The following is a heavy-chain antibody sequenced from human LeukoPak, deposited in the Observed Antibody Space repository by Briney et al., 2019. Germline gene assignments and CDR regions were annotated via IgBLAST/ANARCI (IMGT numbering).Heavy chain of an antibody. D-gene: IGHD3-22*01. CDR2: ISSSGSTI. Sequence: GGSLRLSCAASGFTFSDYYMSWIRQAPGKGLEWVSYISSSGSTIYYADSVKGRFTISRDNAKNSLYLQMNSLRAEDTAVYYCARNLYRIVVVPHYFDYWGQGTLVTVSS. V-gene: IGHV3-11*04. CDR3: ARNLYRIVVVPHYFDY. CDR1: GFTFSDYY. J-gene: IGHJ4*02.